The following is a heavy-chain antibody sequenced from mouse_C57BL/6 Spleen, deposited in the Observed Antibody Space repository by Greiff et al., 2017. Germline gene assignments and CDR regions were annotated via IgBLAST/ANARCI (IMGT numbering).Heavy chain of an antibody. V-gene: IGHV14-2*01. CDR3: ARSHYYGSSYDYAMDD. D-gene: IGHD1-1*01. CDR1: GFNINDYY. Sequence: EVKLQESGAELVKPGASVKLSCTASGFNINDYYMHWVKQRPEQGLEWIGRIDPEDGATKYAPKFQGTATITADTSSNTAYLQLRSLTSDDTAVYYCARSHYYGSSYDYAMDDWGQGTSVTVSS. CDR2: IDPEDGAT. J-gene: IGHJ4*01.